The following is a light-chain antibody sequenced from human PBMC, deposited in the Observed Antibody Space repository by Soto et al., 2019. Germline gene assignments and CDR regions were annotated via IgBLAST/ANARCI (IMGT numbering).Light chain of an antibody. CDR1: QSLLHSDGYNY. Sequence: DIVVTQSPLSLPVTPGEPASISCRSSQSLLHSDGYNYLDWYLQKPGQSPQLLIYLGSSRASGVPDRFSGRGSGTDFTLKISRVEAEDVGVYYCLQALQTPPWTFGQGTKVDIK. V-gene: IGKV2-28*01. CDR2: LGS. J-gene: IGKJ1*01. CDR3: LQALQTPPWT.